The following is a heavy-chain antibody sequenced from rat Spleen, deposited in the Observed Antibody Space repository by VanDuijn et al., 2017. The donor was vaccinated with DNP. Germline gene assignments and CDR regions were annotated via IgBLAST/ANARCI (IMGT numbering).Heavy chain of an antibody. CDR1: GFTFSDYN. D-gene: IGHD1-12*02. V-gene: IGHV5S10*01. J-gene: IGHJ4*01. Sequence: EVQLVESGGGLVQPGRSLKLSCAASGFTFSDYNMAWVRQAPKKGLQWVATSIYDGSRTYYRDSVKGRVTISRDNAKSTLYLQMDSLRSEDTATYYCATRRYDGGDGDVLDAWGQGTSVTVSS. CDR3: ATRRYDGGDGDVLDA. CDR2: SIYDGSRT.